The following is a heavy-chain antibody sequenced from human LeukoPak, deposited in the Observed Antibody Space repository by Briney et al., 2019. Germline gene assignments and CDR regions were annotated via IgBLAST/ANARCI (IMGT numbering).Heavy chain of an antibody. D-gene: IGHD2-2*01. CDR3: ARAVGDCSSTSCNDYYYMDV. CDR1: GGTFSSYA. CDR2: IIPILGTA. J-gene: IGHJ6*03. Sequence: GASVKVSCKASGGTFSSYAISWVRQAPGQGLEWMGGIIPILGTANYAQKFQGRVTITADESTSTAYMELSSLRSEDTAVYYCARAVGDCSSTSCNDYYYMDVWGKGTTVTVSS. V-gene: IGHV1-69*13.